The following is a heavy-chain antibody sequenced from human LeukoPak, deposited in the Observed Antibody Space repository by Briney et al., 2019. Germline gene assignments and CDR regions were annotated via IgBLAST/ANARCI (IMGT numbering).Heavy chain of an antibody. J-gene: IGHJ6*02. V-gene: IGHV3-7*03. CDR1: GFALSSHW. CDR2: VNRDGSET. D-gene: IGHD3-3*01. CDR3: AKDNLYDFWSGYRESGMDV. Sequence: AGGSLRLSCAASGFALSSHWMTWVRQVPGRGPEWVANVNRDGSETYYLDSVKGRFTISKDNAKNSLYLQMNSLRAEDTALYYCAKDNLYDFWSGYRESGMDVWGQGTTVTVSS.